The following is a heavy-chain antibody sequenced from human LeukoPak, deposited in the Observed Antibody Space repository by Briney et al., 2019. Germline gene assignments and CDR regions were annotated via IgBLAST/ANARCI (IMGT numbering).Heavy chain of an antibody. Sequence: GASVKVSCKASGYTFTSYAISWVRQAPGQGLEWMGWISTYNGNTNYAQKFQGRVTLTTDTSTSTAFMDLRSLRSDDTAVYYCARGSYFDYWGQGTLVTVSS. V-gene: IGHV1-18*01. CDR3: ARGSYFDY. J-gene: IGHJ4*02. CDR2: ISTYNGNT. CDR1: GYTFTSYA.